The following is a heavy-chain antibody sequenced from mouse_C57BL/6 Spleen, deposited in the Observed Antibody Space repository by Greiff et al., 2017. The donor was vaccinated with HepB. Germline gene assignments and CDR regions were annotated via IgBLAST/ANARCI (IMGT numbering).Heavy chain of an antibody. V-gene: IGHV1-82*01. CDR3: AREGDYGNYDAMDY. D-gene: IGHD2-1*01. Sequence: VQLQQSGPELVKPGASVKISCKASGYAFSSSWMNWVKQRPGKGLEWIGRIYPGDGDTNYNGKFKGKATLTADKSSSTAYMQLSSLTSEDSAVYFSAREGDYGNYDAMDYWGQGTSVTVSS. CDR1: GYAFSSSW. J-gene: IGHJ4*01. CDR2: IYPGDGDT.